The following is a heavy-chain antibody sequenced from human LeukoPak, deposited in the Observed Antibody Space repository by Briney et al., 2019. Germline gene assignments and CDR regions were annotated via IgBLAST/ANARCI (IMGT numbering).Heavy chain of an antibody. CDR3: ARDLAVAGRPIDY. D-gene: IGHD6-19*01. J-gene: IGHJ4*02. V-gene: IGHV3-7*01. CDR2: IKQDGSEK. Sequence: GGSLRLSCAASGFTFSSYVMHWVRQAPGKGLEWVANIKQDGSEKYYVDSVKGRFTISRDNAKNSLYLQMNSLRAEDTAVYYCARDLAVAGRPIDYWGQGTLVTVSS. CDR1: GFTFSSYV.